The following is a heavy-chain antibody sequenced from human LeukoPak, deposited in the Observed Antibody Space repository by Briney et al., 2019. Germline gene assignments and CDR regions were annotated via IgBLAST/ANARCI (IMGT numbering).Heavy chain of an antibody. CDR3: ARGGLRFLEWLRWGPDYYYGMDV. J-gene: IGHJ6*02. CDR1: GFTFSSYS. Sequence: GGSLRLSCAASGFTFSSYSMNWVRQAPGKGLEWVSYISSSSSTIYYADSVKGRFTISRDNAKNSLYLQMNSLRAEDTAVYYCARGGLRFLEWLRWGPDYYYGMDVWGQGTTVTVSS. D-gene: IGHD3-3*01. V-gene: IGHV3-48*01. CDR2: ISSSSSTI.